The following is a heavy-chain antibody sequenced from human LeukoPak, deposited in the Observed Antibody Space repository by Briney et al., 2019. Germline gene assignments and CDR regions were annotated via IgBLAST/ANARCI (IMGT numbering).Heavy chain of an antibody. Sequence: GGSLRLSCAASGFTVSSNYMSWVRQAPGKGLEWVSTIYSGGSTYYADSVKGRFTISRDTSKNTLYLQMNSLRAEDTAVYYCAKVAVAGDYFDYWGQGTLVTVSS. CDR2: IYSGGST. CDR3: AKVAVAGDYFDY. D-gene: IGHD6-19*01. V-gene: IGHV3-53*01. CDR1: GFTVSSNY. J-gene: IGHJ4*02.